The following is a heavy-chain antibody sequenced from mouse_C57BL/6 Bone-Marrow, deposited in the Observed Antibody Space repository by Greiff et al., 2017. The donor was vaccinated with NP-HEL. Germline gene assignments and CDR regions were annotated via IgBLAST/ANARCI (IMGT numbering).Heavy chain of an antibody. D-gene: IGHD1-1*01. Sequence: QVQLQQPGAELVRPGSSVKLSCKASGYTFTSYWMHWVKQRPIQGLEWIGNIDPSDSETNYNQKFKDKATLTVDKSSSTAYMQLSSLTSEDSAVXDCARGDYYGSCPYAMDYWGQGTSVTVSS. CDR2: IDPSDSET. CDR3: ARGDYYGSCPYAMDY. V-gene: IGHV1-52*01. J-gene: IGHJ4*01. CDR1: GYTFTSYW.